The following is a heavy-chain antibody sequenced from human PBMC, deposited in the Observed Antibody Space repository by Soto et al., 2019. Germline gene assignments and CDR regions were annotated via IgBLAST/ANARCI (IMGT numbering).Heavy chain of an antibody. CDR3: AKEMGYYYGMDV. CDR1: GFTFSSYG. J-gene: IGHJ6*02. Sequence: GGSLRLSCAASGFTFSSYGMHWVRQAPGKGLEWVAVISYDGSNKYYADSVKGRFTISRDNSKNTLYLQMNSLRAEDTAVYYCAKEMGYYYGMDVWGQGTTVTAP. CDR2: ISYDGSNK. V-gene: IGHV3-30*18.